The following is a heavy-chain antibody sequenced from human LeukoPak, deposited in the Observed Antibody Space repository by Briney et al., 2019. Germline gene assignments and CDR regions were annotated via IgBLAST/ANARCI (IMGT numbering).Heavy chain of an antibody. J-gene: IGHJ3*01. CDR2: ISYDGSNK. V-gene: IGHV3-30*03. CDR1: GFTFSSYG. D-gene: IGHD2/OR15-2a*01. CDR3: TTYNSRDAFDV. Sequence: GGSLRLSCAASGFTFSSYGMHWVRQAPGKGLEWVAVISYDGSNKYYADSVKGRFTISRDNSKNTLYLQMNSLRAEDTAVYYCTTYNSRDAFDVWGQGTMVTVSP.